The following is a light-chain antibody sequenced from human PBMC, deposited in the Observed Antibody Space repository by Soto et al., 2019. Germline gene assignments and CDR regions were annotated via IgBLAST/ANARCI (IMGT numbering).Light chain of an antibody. V-gene: IGKV3-15*01. J-gene: IGKJ1*01. CDR1: QSVSSN. Sequence: IVMTQSPASLSVAPGERATLSCRASQSVSSNLARYQQKPGQAPRLLLYGASNGATGVPARFSGSGFGTDFTLAISSLQSEDFAVYYCQQYNNWPRSCGQANKVEIK. CDR2: GAS. CDR3: QQYNNWPRS.